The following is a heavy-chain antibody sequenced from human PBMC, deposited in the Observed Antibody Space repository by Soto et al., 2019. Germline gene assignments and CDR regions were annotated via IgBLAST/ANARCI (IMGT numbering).Heavy chain of an antibody. D-gene: IGHD2-8*01. CDR1: GYTFTHYY. V-gene: IGHV1-46*01. J-gene: IGHJ4*02. CDR2: INPSGGST. CDR3: ARPPFPGCINGVCYPCDH. Sequence: QVQLVQSGAEVKKPGASVKVSCKASGYTFTHYYIHWVRQAPGQGLEWMGMINPSGGSTDYAQKFQGMVTVTTDTSTNTVYMELSSLRSDDTAVYYCARPPFPGCINGVCYPCDHWGQGTLVTVSS.